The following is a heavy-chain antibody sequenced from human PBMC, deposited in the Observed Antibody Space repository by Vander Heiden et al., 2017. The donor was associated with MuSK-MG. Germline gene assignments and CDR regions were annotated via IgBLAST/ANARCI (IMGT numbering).Heavy chain of an antibody. CDR1: GGSFSRYS. J-gene: IGHJ4*02. CDR2: SKHSGST. D-gene: IGHD3-10*01. CDR3: ASREVWFRELYWNY. Sequence: VQLQQWGAGLLKPSETLSLTCAVYGGSFSRYSWSWIRQPPGKGLEWIGESKHSGSTNYNPSLKSRVNIAGDTSKNQFSLKLSAVTAADTAGDYCASREVWFRELYWNYWGQGIRGTVSA. V-gene: IGHV4-34*01.